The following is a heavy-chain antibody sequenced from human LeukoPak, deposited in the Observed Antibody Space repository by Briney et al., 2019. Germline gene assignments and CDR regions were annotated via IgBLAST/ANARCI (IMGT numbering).Heavy chain of an antibody. Sequence: GGSLRLSYAASGFAYSNYGMSWVRQSPGKGLEWVSYIGSGGGTISYADSVKGRFTFSRDNAENSQYLQVNVLRDEDTAVYYCARYTNGFDYWGQGTLVTVSS. CDR1: GFAYSNYG. CDR3: ARYTNGFDY. D-gene: IGHD1-1*01. CDR2: IGSGGGTI. V-gene: IGHV3-48*02. J-gene: IGHJ4*02.